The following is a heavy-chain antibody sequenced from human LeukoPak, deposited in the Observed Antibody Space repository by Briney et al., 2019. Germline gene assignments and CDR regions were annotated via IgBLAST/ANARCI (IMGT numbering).Heavy chain of an antibody. V-gene: IGHV4-34*01. CDR1: GGSFSGYY. CDR2: INHSGST. CDR3: ARGGGSKDY. J-gene: IGHJ4*02. Sequence: SETLSLTCAVYGGSFSGYYWSWIRQPPGKGLEWIGEINHSGSTNYNPSLKSRVTISVDTSKNRFSLKLSSVTAADTAVYYCARGGGSKDYWGQGTLVTVSS. D-gene: IGHD3-10*01.